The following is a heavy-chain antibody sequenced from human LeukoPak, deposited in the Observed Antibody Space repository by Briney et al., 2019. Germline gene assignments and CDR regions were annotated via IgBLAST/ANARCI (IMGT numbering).Heavy chain of an antibody. CDR3: ARGFPFHPRGYSS. CDR2: INHSGST. J-gene: IGHJ4*02. D-gene: IGHD3-22*01. CDR1: GGSFSGYY. Sequence: SETLSLTCAVYGGSFSGYYWSWIRQLPGKGLEWIGEINHSGSTNYNPSLKSRVTISVDTSKNQFSLKLSSVTAADTAVYYCARGFPFHPRGYSSWGQGTLVTVSS. V-gene: IGHV4-34*01.